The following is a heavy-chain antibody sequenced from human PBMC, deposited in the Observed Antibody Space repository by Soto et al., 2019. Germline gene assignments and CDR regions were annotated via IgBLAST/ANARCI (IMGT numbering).Heavy chain of an antibody. D-gene: IGHD3-9*01. CDR3: ARLGLTGPPVQYHHYGLDV. J-gene: IGHJ6*02. CDR2: IYHSGAT. Sequence: AETLSLTCTVSGGSITGYYWSWIRQPPGKGLEFIGYIYHSGATEYTPSPKSRVTISVDKSENQFSLQMRSVSAADTAMYFCARLGLTGPPVQYHHYGLDVWGQGATVTSP. V-gene: IGHV4-59*03. CDR1: GGSITGYY.